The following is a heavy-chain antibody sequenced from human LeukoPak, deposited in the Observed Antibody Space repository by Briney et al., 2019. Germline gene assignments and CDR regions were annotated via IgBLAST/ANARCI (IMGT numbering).Heavy chain of an antibody. J-gene: IGHJ4*02. D-gene: IGHD3-22*01. CDR1: GFTFSSYA. CDR2: ISGSGGST. CDR3: AKDVGYYDSSGYYYGLD. V-gene: IGHV3-23*01. Sequence: GGSLRLSCAASGFTFSSYAMSWVRQAPGKGLEWVSAISGSGGSTYYADSVKGRFTISRDNSKNTLYLQMNSRRAEDTAVYYCAKDVGYYDSSGYYYGLDWGQGTLVTVSS.